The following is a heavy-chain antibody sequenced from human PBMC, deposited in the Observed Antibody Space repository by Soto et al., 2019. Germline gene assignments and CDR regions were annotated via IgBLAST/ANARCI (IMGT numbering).Heavy chain of an antibody. V-gene: IGHV3-30-3*01. CDR2: ISYDGSNK. D-gene: IGHD3-22*01. CDR1: GFTFSSYA. J-gene: IGHJ4*02. Sequence: GGSLRLSCAASGFTFSSYAMHWVRQAPGKGLEWVAVISYDGSNKYYADSVKGRFTISRDNSKNTLYLQMNSLRAEDTAVYYCARELYYYDSSGYYSLGYWGQGTLVTVSS. CDR3: ARELYYYDSSGYYSLGY.